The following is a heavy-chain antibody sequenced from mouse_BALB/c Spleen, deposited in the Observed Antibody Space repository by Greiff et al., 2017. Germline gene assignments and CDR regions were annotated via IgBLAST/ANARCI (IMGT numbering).Heavy chain of an antibody. CDR1: GFTFSSYA. CDR2: ISSGGSYT. V-gene: IGHV5-9-4*01. CDR3: ARGAYYYGSSHWYFDV. D-gene: IGHD1-1*01. J-gene: IGHJ1*01. Sequence: EVNVVESGGGLVKPGGSLKLSCAASGFTFSSYAMSWVRQSPEKRLEWVAEISSGGSYTYYPDTVTGRFTISRDNAKNTLYLEMSSLRSEDTAMYYCARGAYYYGSSHWYFDVWGAGTTVTVSS.